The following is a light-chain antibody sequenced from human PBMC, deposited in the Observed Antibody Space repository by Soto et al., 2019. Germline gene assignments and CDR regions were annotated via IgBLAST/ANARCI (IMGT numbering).Light chain of an antibody. CDR1: SSDVVGYNY. J-gene: IGLJ1*01. CDR3: SSYTTSNTRQIV. V-gene: IGLV2-14*03. CDR2: DVS. Sequence: QSALTQPASVSGSSGQSITISCTGTSSDVVGYNYVSWYQHHPGKAPKLIIFDVSNRPSGVSNPFSGSKSGNTASLTISGLQPEDEADYYCSSYTTSNTRQIVFGTGTKVTVL.